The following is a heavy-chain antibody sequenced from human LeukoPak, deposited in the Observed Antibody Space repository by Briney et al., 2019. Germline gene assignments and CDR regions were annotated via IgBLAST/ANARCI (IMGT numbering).Heavy chain of an antibody. D-gene: IGHD2-21*02. J-gene: IGHJ3*02. V-gene: IGHV4-59*01. CDR2: IYYSGST. CDR3: ARVGGIVVVTEDAFDI. Sequence: PSETLFLTCTVSGGSISSYYWSWIRQPPGKRLEWIGYIYYSGSTNYNPSLKSRVTISVDTSKNQFSLKLSSVTAADTAVYYCARVGGIVVVTEDAFDIWGQGTMVTVSS. CDR1: GGSISSYY.